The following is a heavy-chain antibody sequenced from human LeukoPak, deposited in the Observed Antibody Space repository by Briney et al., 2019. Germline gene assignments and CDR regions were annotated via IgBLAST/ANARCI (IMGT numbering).Heavy chain of an antibody. V-gene: IGHV3-48*04. CDR3: VRDPSYGSSWYYYMDV. CDR1: EFTFVRYA. D-gene: IGHD6-13*01. J-gene: IGHJ6*03. CDR2: ISSSSFKI. Sequence: GGSLRLPCAASEFTFVRYAMNWVRQAPGKGLEWVSYISSSSFKIGYADSVKGRFTISRDNSKNSLYLQMDSLRVEDTAVYYCVRDPSYGSSWYYYMDVWGKGTTVTVSS.